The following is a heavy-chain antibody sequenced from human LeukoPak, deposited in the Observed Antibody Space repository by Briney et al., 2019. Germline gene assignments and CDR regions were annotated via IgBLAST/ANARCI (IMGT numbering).Heavy chain of an antibody. V-gene: IGHV3-7*01. D-gene: IGHD1-14*01. CDR3: ARATTASARDH. J-gene: IGHJ4*02. CDR2: IKQDGSEK. Sequence: GGSLRLSCAASGFTFSSYWMSWVRQAPGKGLEWVANIKQDGSEKYYVDSVKGRFTISRDNAKNSLYLQMNSLRADDTAVYYCARATTASARDHWGQGTLVTVSS. CDR1: GFTFSSYW.